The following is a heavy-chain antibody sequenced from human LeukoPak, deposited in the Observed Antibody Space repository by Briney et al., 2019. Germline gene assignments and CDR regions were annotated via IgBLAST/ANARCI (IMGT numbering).Heavy chain of an antibody. D-gene: IGHD3-16*01. J-gene: IGHJ5*02. Sequence: PSETLSLTCSVSGGSISSHYWSWIRQPPGKGLEWIGHIHYRGTTNYDPSLRSRLTISIDTSRNRFSLKLRSVTAADTAVYYCVRDLLGEGGYHWFDPWGQGALVTVSS. CDR3: VRDLLGEGGYHWFDP. CDR1: GGSISSHY. CDR2: IHYRGTT. V-gene: IGHV4-59*11.